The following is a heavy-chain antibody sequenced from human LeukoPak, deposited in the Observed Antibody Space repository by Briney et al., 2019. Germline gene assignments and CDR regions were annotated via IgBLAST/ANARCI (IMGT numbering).Heavy chain of an antibody. V-gene: IGHV4-34*01. CDR1: GGSFSGYY. Sequence: SETLSLTCAVYGGSFSGYYWSWIRQPPGKGLEWIGEINHSGSTNYNPSLKSRVTISVDTSKNQFSLKLSFVTAADTAVYYCARGNRPYYYGSGSLPYWGQGTLVTVSS. CDR3: ARGNRPYYYGSGSLPY. D-gene: IGHD3-10*01. CDR2: INHSGST. J-gene: IGHJ4*02.